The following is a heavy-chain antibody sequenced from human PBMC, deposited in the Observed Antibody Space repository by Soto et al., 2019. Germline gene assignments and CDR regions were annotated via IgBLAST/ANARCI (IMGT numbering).Heavy chain of an antibody. CDR1: GFTFSNFA. CDR2: ISGSGGST. CDR3: AKDQGSSWYEIDY. J-gene: IGHJ4*02. V-gene: IGHV3-23*01. Sequence: GGSLRLSCAASGFTFSNFAVTWVRQAPGKGLEWVSTISGSGGSTYYADSVKGRFTISRDNSKNTLYLQMNSLRAEDTAVYYCAKDQGSSWYEIDYWGQGTLVTVSS. D-gene: IGHD6-13*01.